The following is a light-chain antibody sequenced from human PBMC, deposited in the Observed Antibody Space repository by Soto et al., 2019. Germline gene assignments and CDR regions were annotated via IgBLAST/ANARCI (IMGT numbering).Light chain of an antibody. J-gene: IGKJ1*01. CDR3: HQYGGSPQT. CDR2: GAS. CDR1: QSVSTY. V-gene: IGKV3-20*01. Sequence: EIVLTQSPGTLALSPGEGATLSCRASQSVSTYLAWYQQKPGQAPRLLIYGASSRATGIPDSFSGSGSGTDCTLTISRLEPEDFEVYYCHQYGGSPQTFGQGTKVEIK.